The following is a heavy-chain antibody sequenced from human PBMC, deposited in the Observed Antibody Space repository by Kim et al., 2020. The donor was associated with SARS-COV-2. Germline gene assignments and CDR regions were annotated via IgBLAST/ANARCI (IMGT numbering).Heavy chain of an antibody. CDR2: IYSGGST. CDR3: ASNWNDVTYYYGMDV. CDR1: GFTVSSNY. J-gene: IGHJ6*02. D-gene: IGHD1-20*01. V-gene: IGHV3-66*01. Sequence: GGSLRLSCAASGFTVSSNYMSWVRQAPGKGLEWVSVIYSGGSTYYADSVKGRFTISRDNSKNTLYLQMNSLRAEDTAVYYCASNWNDVTYYYGMDVWGQGTTVTVSS.